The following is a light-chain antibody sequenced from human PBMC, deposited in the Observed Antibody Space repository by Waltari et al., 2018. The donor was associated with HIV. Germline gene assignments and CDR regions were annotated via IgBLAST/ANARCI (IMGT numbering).Light chain of an antibody. V-gene: IGKV4-1*01. J-gene: IGKJ4*01. Sequence: DIVMTQSPDSLAVSLGERAALTCRSSQRLFWEPSKEHYIAWYQHKQGHPPKLLSSSASTRRSGVPERFSGSRSGTDFTLTINTLQAEDVAVYYCQQYVGLPVTFGGGTKVEIK. CDR1: QRLFWEPSKEHY. CDR2: SAS. CDR3: QQYVGLPVT.